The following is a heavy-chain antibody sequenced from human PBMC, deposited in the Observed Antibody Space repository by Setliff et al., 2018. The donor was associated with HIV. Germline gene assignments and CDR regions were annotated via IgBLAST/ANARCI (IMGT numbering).Heavy chain of an antibody. CDR3: ANLRGEEAGNFYYFYFGLDV. CDR1: GGTFSSYA. J-gene: IGHJ6*02. CDR2: IIPIFGTA. D-gene: IGHD2-21*02. V-gene: IGHV1-69*13. Sequence: ASVKVSCKASGGTFSSYAISWVRQAPGQGLEWMGGIIPIFGTANYAQKFQGRVTITADESTSTAYMELTGLRSEDTAVYYCANLRGEEAGNFYYFYFGLDVWGQGTTVTVSS.